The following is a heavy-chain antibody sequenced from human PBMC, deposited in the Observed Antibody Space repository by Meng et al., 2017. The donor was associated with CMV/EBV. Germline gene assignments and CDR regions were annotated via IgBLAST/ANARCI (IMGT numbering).Heavy chain of an antibody. CDR3: AKRERFLEWLLYDY. Sequence: GGSLRLSCAASGFTFSSYAMSWVRQAPGKGLEWVSAISGSGGSTYYADSVKGRFTISRDNSKNTLYLQMNSLRAEDTAVYYCAKRERFLEWLLYDYWGQGTLVTVS. CDR1: GFTFSSYA. CDR2: ISGSGGST. V-gene: IGHV3-23*01. D-gene: IGHD3-3*01. J-gene: IGHJ4*02.